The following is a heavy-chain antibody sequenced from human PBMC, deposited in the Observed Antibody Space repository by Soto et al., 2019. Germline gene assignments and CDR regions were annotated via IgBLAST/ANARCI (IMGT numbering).Heavy chain of an antibody. CDR3: AKDSVVKAYYYYGMDV. J-gene: IGHJ6*02. CDR2: ISWDGGST. D-gene: IGHD2-15*01. Sequence: ASVKVSCAASGFTFDDYAMHWVRQAPGKGLEWVSLISWDGGSTYYADSVKGRFTISRDNSKNSLYLQMNSLRAEDTALYYCAKDSVVKAYYYYGMDVWGQGTTVTVSS. CDR1: GFTFDDYA. V-gene: IGHV3-43D*03.